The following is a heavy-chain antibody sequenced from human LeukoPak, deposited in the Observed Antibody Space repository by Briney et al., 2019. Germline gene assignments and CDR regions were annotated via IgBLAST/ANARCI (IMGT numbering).Heavy chain of an antibody. J-gene: IGHJ4*02. CDR1: GGSTSSYY. CDR2: IYYSGST. D-gene: IGHD4-17*01. V-gene: IGHV4-59*01. Sequence: PSETLSLTCTVSGGSTSSYYWSWIRQPPGQGLEWIGYIYYSGSTNYNPSLKSRVTISVDTSKNQFSLKLSSVPSADTAVYYCASHDYESSFDYWGQGTLVTVSS. CDR3: ASHDYESSFDY.